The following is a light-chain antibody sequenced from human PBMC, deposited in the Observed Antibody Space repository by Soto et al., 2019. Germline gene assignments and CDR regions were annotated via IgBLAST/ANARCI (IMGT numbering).Light chain of an antibody. CDR3: GSYTTSSNYV. J-gene: IGLJ1*01. CDR1: SSDVGAYNF. CDR2: DVS. Sequence: QSVLTQPASVSGSPGLSITISCTGTSSDVGAYNFVSWYQQHPDKAPKLMIFDVSNRPSGGSNRFSCSKSGNTASLTISGLQSEDEAEYYCGSYTTSSNYVFGTGTKGTVL. V-gene: IGLV2-14*03.